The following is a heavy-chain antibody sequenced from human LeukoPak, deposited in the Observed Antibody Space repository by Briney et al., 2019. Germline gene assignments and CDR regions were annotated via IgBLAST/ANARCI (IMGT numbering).Heavy chain of an antibody. D-gene: IGHD3-22*01. Sequence: SETLSLTCTVSGYSISSGYYWGWIRQPPGKGLEWIGSIYHSGSTYYNPSLKSRVTISVDTSKNQFSLKLSSVTAADTAVYYCARGGSYYDSSGSSDYWGQETLVTVSS. CDR1: GYSISSGYY. J-gene: IGHJ4*02. CDR3: ARGGSYYDSSGSSDY. V-gene: IGHV4-38-2*02. CDR2: IYHSGST.